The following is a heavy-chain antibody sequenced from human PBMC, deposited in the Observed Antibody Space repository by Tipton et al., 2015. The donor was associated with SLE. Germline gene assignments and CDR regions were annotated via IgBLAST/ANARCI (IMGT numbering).Heavy chain of an antibody. CDR1: GGSISSSRYY. CDR2: IYHSGTA. D-gene: IGHD6-19*01. J-gene: IGHJ4*02. V-gene: IGHV4-39*07. Sequence: TLSLTCTVSGGSISSSRYYWGWIRQPPGKGLEWIGSIYHSGTAYYNPSLKSRVTISVDTSKNQISLKLSSVTAADTALYYCARAGGQWLVLGWGQGTLVTVSS. CDR3: ARAGGQWLVLG.